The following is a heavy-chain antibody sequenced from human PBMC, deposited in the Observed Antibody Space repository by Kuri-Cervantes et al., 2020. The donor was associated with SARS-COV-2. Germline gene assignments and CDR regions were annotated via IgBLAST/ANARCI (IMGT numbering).Heavy chain of an antibody. V-gene: IGHV1-69*08. Sequence: SVKVSCKASGGTFISSSITWVRQAPGQGLEWMGRINLMFDSANYAQKVQGRVTITADKSTRTTYMELRSLTSEDTAVYYCARVHCISVSCFSAYPLDVWGQGTTVTVSS. J-gene: IGHJ6*02. D-gene: IGHD2-2*01. CDR1: GGTFISSS. CDR3: ARVHCISVSCFSAYPLDV. CDR2: INLMFDSA.